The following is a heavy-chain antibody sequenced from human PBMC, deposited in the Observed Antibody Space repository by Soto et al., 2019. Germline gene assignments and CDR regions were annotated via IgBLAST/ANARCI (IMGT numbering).Heavy chain of an antibody. Sequence: QVTLKESGPVLVNPTETLTLTCTVSGFSLSNARMGVSWIRQPPGKALEWLAHICSNDEKSYSTSLKSRLTISKDTSKSQVVLTMTNMDPVDTATYYCARIVDSSGYETFDYWGQGTLVTVAS. D-gene: IGHD3-22*01. J-gene: IGHJ4*02. CDR3: ARIVDSSGYETFDY. CDR1: GFSLSNARMG. V-gene: IGHV2-26*01. CDR2: ICSNDEK.